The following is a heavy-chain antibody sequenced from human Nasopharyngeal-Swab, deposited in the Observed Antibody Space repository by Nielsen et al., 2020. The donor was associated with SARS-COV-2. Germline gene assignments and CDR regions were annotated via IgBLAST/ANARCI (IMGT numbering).Heavy chain of an antibody. D-gene: IGHD1-1*01. J-gene: IGHJ4*02. CDR2: INHSGST. Sequence: GSLRLSCAVYGGSFSGYYWSWIRQPPGKGLEWIGEINHSGSTNYNPSLKSRVTISVDTSKNQFSLHLTSVAAADTATYYCARRTTYDHFDYWGQGILVTVSS. CDR1: GGSFSGYY. V-gene: IGHV4-34*01. CDR3: ARRTTYDHFDY.